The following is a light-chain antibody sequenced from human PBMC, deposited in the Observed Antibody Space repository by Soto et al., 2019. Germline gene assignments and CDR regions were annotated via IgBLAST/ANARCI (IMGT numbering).Light chain of an antibody. CDR2: SSN. CDR3: AAWDDSLNGYV. V-gene: IGLV1-44*01. CDR1: SSNIGSNT. J-gene: IGLJ1*01. Sequence: QSVLTQPPSASGTPGRRVTISCSGSSSNIGSNTVNWYQQLPGTAPKLLIYSSNQRPSGVPDRFSGSKSGTSASLAISGLQSEDEADYYCAAWDDSLNGYVFGTGTKLTVL.